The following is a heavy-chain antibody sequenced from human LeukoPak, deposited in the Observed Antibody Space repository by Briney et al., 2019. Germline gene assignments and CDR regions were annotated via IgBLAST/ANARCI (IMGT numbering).Heavy chain of an antibody. Sequence: PTGGSLRLSCAASGFTFSSSAMSWVRQAPGKGLEWVSAISNNGGYTYYADSVRGRFTISRDNSKSTLCLQMNSLRAEDTAVYYCAKQLGYCSDGSCYFPYWGQGTLVTVSS. CDR1: GFTFSSSA. CDR2: ISNNGGYT. CDR3: AKQLGYCSDGSCYFPY. V-gene: IGHV3-23*01. J-gene: IGHJ4*02. D-gene: IGHD2-15*01.